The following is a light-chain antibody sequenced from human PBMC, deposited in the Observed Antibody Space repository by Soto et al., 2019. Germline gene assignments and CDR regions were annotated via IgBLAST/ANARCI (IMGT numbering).Light chain of an antibody. V-gene: IGKV1-39*01. CDR1: QSISRY. CDR3: QQSYSTPPGGT. CDR2: AAS. Sequence: DIQMTQSPSSLSASVGDRVTITCRASQSISRYLNWYQQKPGKAPKLLIYAASSLQSGVPSRFSGSGSGTDFTLTISSLQPEDFATYYCQQSYSTPPGGTFGQGTKVEIK. J-gene: IGKJ1*01.